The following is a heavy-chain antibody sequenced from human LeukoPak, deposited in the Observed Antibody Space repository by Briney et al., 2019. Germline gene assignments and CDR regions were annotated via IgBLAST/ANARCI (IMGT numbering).Heavy chain of an antibody. CDR2: IKSKIDGRTI. J-gene: IGHJ4*02. CDR3: TTGWADFDY. D-gene: IGHD3-16*01. CDR1: GFTFSNAW. Sequence: GRSLRLSCAASGFTFSNAWMSWVRQAPGKGLEWVGRIKSKIDGRTIDYAAPVKGRFTISRDDAKNTLNLQMNSLKIEDPAVYYCTTGWADFDYWGQGTLVTVSS. V-gene: IGHV3-15*01.